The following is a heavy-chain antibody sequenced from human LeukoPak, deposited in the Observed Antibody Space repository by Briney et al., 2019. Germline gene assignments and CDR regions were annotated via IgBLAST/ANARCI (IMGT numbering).Heavy chain of an antibody. CDR3: ARHYYDSSGYRRDYYFDY. CDR1: GGSLGSTSDD. J-gene: IGHJ4*02. CDR2: VRYSGTT. Sequence: ASQTLSLTCTVAGGSLGSTSDDWGWLRQPPGKGLEWIVSVRYSGTTHYTPSLKSRLPMSVDTSKNQFSLKLSSVTAADTAVYFCARHYYDSSGYRRDYYFDYWGQGALVTVSS. V-gene: IGHV4-39*01. D-gene: IGHD3-22*01.